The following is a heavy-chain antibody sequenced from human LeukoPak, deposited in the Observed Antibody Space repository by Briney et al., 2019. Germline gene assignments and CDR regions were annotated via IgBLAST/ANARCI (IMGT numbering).Heavy chain of an antibody. J-gene: IGHJ3*02. D-gene: IGHD3-22*01. CDR3: ARHRYHPMIVVALDAFDI. V-gene: IGHV4-39*01. Sequence: WETLSLSCAVSGGSFSSSGFYWGWIGPPPGKGLEWSGSIYYSGSTCYNPSLKSRVTISVDTSKNQYSLKLSSVTAADTAVYHCARHRYHPMIVVALDAFDIWGQGTMVTVSS. CDR2: IYYSGST. CDR1: GGSFSSSGFY.